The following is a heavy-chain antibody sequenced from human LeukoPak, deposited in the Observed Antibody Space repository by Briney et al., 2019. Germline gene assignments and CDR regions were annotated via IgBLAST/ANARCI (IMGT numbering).Heavy chain of an antibody. CDR1: GFTFSSYG. D-gene: IGHD5-18*01. V-gene: IGHV3-30*02. Sequence: GGSLRLSCAASGFTFSSYGMHWVRQAPGKGLGWVAFIRYDGSNKYYADSVKGRFTISRDNSKNTLYLQMNSLRAEDTAVYYCAKDAWIQLWLPGHFDYWGQGTLVTVSS. CDR3: AKDAWIQLWLPGHFDY. J-gene: IGHJ4*02. CDR2: IRYDGSNK.